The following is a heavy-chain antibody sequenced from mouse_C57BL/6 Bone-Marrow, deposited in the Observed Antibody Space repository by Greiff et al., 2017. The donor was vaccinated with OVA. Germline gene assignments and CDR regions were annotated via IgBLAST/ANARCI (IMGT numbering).Heavy chain of an antibody. CDR2: INPSNGGT. J-gene: IGHJ2*01. V-gene: IGHV1-53*01. CDR3: AREEIKYYYGSSRFDY. D-gene: IGHD1-1*01. Sequence: QVQLQQPGTELVKPGASVKLSCKASGYTFTSYWMHWVKQRPGQGLEWIGNINPSNGGTNYNEKFKSKATLTVDKSSSTAYMQLSSLTSEDSAVYYCAREEIKYYYGSSRFDYWGQGTTLTVSS. CDR1: GYTFTSYW.